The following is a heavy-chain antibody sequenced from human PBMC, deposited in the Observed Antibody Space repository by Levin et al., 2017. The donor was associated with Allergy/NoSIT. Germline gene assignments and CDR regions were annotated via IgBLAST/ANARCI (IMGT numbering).Heavy chain of an antibody. CDR1: GGSINSHY. Sequence: GSLRLSCSVSGGSINSHYWNWIRQPPGKGLEWIGYIFYDGSVDYNPSLRGRVTLSMDTSKNQFSLRLSSVTAADTAIYYCARLRSNAFDRWGQGTLVPVSS. D-gene: IGHD4-17*01. CDR3: ARLRSNAFDR. CDR2: IFYDGSV. V-gene: IGHV4-59*08. J-gene: IGHJ3*01.